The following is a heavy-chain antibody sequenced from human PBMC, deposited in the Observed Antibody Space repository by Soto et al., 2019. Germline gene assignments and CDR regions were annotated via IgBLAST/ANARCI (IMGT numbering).Heavy chain of an antibody. CDR3: AKSAPMDAGDKYYYDF. CDR2: IIPFFGTA. V-gene: IGHV1-69*01. CDR1: GGTFSTFG. J-gene: IGHJ4*02. Sequence: QVQLVQSGTEVKKTGSSVKVACKASGGTFSTFGISWVRQAPGQGLEWMGGIIPFFGTARYSQKFEDRITITADESTYTVYMDLRSLISEDTAIYYCAKSAPMDAGDKYYYDFWGQGALVTVSS. D-gene: IGHD4-17*01.